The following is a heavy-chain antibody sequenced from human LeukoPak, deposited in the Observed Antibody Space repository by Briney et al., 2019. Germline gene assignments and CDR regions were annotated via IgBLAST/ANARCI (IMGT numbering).Heavy chain of an antibody. CDR3: ARAFDFTDYYYAH. CDR1: GYTLTQLS. Sequence: ASVKVSCKVSGYTLTQLSMHCVRQAPGKGLEWMGGFDPEDGETIYAQKFQGRVTMTRDTSTGTVHMELSSLRSEDTAMYYCARAFDFTDYYYAHWGQGALVTVSS. V-gene: IGHV1-24*01. CDR2: FDPEDGET. D-gene: IGHD3-22*01. J-gene: IGHJ4*02.